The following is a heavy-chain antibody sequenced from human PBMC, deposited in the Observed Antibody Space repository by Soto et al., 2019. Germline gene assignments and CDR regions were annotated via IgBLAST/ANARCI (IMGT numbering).Heavy chain of an antibody. Sequence: SETLSLTCTVSGGSINTYYWSWIRQPPGKGLEWIGYVDYSGNSDSSPSLKSRVTISIDTSKKQVSLKLNSVTAADTAVYYCARTWFSAAGRLHFDYWGQGIPVTVSS. V-gene: IGHV4-59*01. J-gene: IGHJ4*02. CDR1: GGSINTYY. CDR3: ARTWFSAAGRLHFDY. D-gene: IGHD6-25*01. CDR2: VDYSGNS.